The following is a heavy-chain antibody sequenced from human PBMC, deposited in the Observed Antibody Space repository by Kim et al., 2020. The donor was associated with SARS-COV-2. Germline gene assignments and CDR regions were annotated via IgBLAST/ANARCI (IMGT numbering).Heavy chain of an antibody. J-gene: IGHJ6*02. CDR1: GGSISSGGYY. CDR2: IYYSGST. D-gene: IGHD3-9*01. CDR3: ARTPYYDILTGYQSDGMDV. V-gene: IGHV4-31*03. Sequence: SETLSLTCTVSGGSISSGGYYWSWIRQHPGKGLEWIGYIYYSGSTYYNPSLKSRVTISVDTSKNQFSLKLSSVTAADTAVYYCARTPYYDILTGYQSDGMDVWGQGTTVTVSS.